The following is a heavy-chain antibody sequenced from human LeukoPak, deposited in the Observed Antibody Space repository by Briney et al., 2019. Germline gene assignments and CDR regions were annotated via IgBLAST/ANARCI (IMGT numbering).Heavy chain of an antibody. CDR1: GFTFSSYA. V-gene: IGHV3-23*01. J-gene: IGHJ4*02. CDR2: ISGSGGST. D-gene: IGHD6-13*01. CDR3: AKDNSSSWWTNYFDY. Sequence: PGGSLRLSCAASGFTFSSYAMSWVRQAPGKGLEWVSAISGSGGSTYYADSVKGRFTISRDNSKNTLYLQMNSLRAEDTAVYYCAKDNSSSWWTNYFDYWGQGTLVTVSS.